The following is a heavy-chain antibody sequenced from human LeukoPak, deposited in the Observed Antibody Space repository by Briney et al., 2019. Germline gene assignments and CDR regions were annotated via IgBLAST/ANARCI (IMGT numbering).Heavy chain of an antibody. CDR2: NYYSGST. J-gene: IGHJ4*02. Sequence: SETLSLTCTVPGGSLSSYYWCWMRQPPGKGLEWIGYNYYSGSTNYNPSFKSRVIISVDTSKNQFSLKLSAVTAADTAVYYCARGIKWYYDSSGYLTYYFDYWGQGTLVTVSS. D-gene: IGHD3-22*01. CDR1: GGSLSSYY. CDR3: ARGIKWYYDSSGYLTYYFDY. V-gene: IGHV4-59*01.